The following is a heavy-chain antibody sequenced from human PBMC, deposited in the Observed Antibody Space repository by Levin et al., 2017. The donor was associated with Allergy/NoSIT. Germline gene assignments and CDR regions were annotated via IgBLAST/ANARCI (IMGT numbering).Heavy chain of an antibody. Sequence: SQTLSLTCTVSGGSISSGDYYWSWIRQPPGKGLEWIGYIYYSGSTYYNPSLKSRVTISVDTSKNQFSLKLSSVTAADTAVHYCASSITGTGPGRLNDAFDIWGQGTMVTVSS. CDR1: GGSISSGDYY. CDR3: ASSITGTGPGRLNDAFDI. V-gene: IGHV4-30-4*08. D-gene: IGHD1/OR15-1a*01. J-gene: IGHJ3*02. CDR2: IYYSGST.